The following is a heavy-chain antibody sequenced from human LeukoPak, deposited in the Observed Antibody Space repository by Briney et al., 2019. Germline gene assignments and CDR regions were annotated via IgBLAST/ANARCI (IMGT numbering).Heavy chain of an antibody. CDR1: GVSISSYC. V-gene: IGHV4-4*07. CDR3: ARDSYYYDSSGRRRLDY. CDR2: IHTSGST. J-gene: IGHJ4*02. D-gene: IGHD3-22*01. Sequence: KASETLSLTCTVSGVSISSYCWSWIRQPAGKGLEWIGFIHTSGSTNYNPSLKSRVTMSVDTSKNQFSLKLSSVTAADTAVYYCARDSYYYDSSGRRRLDYWGQGTLVTVSS.